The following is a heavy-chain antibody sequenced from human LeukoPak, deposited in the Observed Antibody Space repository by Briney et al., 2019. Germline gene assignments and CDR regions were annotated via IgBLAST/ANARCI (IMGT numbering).Heavy chain of an antibody. CDR2: ISYDGSNK. CDR3: AREYSSSVAYYYGMDV. V-gene: IGHV3-30-3*01. D-gene: IGHD6-6*01. Sequence: PGGSLRLSCAASGFTFSSYAMHWVRQAPGKGLEWVAVISYDGSNKYYADSVKGRFTISRDNSKNTLYLQMNSQRAEDTAVYYCAREYSSSVAYYYGMDVWGQGTTVTVSS. J-gene: IGHJ6*02. CDR1: GFTFSSYA.